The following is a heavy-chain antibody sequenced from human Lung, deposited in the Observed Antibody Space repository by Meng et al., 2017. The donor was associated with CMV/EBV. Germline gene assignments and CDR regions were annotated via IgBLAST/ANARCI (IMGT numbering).Heavy chain of an antibody. CDR2: IKQDGSEK. CDR1: RFTFSISW. V-gene: IGHV3-7*01. CDR3: ARISDMTGTTYYFDY. J-gene: IGHJ4*02. Sequence: GESLKISCAASRFTFSISWMRWVRQAPGKGLEWVANIKQDGSEKYYVDSVKGRFTISRDNAKNSLYLQMNSLRAEDTAVYYCARISDMTGTTYYFDYWGQGXLVTVSS. D-gene: IGHD1-20*01.